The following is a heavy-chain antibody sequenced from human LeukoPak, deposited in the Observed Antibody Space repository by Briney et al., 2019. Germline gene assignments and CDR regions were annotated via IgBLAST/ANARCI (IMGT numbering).Heavy chain of an antibody. Sequence: GGSLRLSCAASGFTVSSTYMSWVRQAPGEGLEWVSVIYAGGTTLYADSVKGRFTISRDNSKNTLYLQMNSLRAEDTAVYYCARDSSGYYYAFDVWGQGTVVTVSS. D-gene: IGHD3-22*01. CDR3: ARDSSGYYYAFDV. CDR2: IYAGGTT. CDR1: GFTVSSTY. J-gene: IGHJ3*01. V-gene: IGHV3-66*01.